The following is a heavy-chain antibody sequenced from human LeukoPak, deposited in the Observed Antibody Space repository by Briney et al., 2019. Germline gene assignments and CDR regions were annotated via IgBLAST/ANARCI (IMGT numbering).Heavy chain of an antibody. CDR3: ARGHWFFGL. Sequence: GGSLRLSCAASGFTFSTYWMTWVRQAPGRGLEWVAYINQDGSETSYLGPVKGRFTISRDNAKDSLYLQMNSLRIEDTAVYYCARGHWFFGLWGRGTLVTVSS. CDR2: INQDGSET. J-gene: IGHJ2*01. V-gene: IGHV3-7*01. CDR1: GFTFSTYW.